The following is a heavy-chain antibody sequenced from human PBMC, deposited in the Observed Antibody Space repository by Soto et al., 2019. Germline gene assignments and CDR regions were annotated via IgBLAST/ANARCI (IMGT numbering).Heavy chain of an antibody. D-gene: IGHD2-15*01. CDR3: AQDLGSQIAAF. CDR2: INPGNGNT. J-gene: IGHJ4*02. CDR1: GYTFTSYA. V-gene: IGHV1-3*01. Sequence: ASVKVSCKASGYTFTSYAMHWVRQAPGQRLEWMGWINPGNGNTKYSQKFQGRVTITTDKSTSTAYMELSSLRSEDTAIYYCAQDLGSQIAAFWGQGTLVTVSS.